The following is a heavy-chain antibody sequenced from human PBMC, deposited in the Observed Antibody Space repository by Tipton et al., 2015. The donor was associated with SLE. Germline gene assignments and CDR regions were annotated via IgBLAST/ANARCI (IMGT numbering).Heavy chain of an antibody. Sequence: GLVKPSETLSLTCAVSGYSISSGYYWGWIRQPLGKGLEWIGSIYHSGSTYYNPSLKSRVTISVDTSKNQFSLKLSSVTAADTAVYYCARGRPQDYWGQGTLVTVSS. J-gene: IGHJ4*02. D-gene: IGHD6-6*01. CDR3: ARGRPQDY. CDR1: GYSISSGYY. CDR2: IYHSGST. V-gene: IGHV4-38-2*01.